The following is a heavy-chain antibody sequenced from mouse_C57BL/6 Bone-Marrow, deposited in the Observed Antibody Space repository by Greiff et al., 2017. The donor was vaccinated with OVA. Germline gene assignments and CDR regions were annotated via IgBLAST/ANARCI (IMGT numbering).Heavy chain of an antibody. CDR3: ARSYYSNYVYFDY. CDR2: INPNNGGT. CDR1: GYTFTDYN. Sequence: VQLQQSGPELVKPGASVKIPCKASGYTFTDYNMDWVKQSHGKSLEWIGDINPNNGGTIYNQKFKGKATLTVDKSSSTAYMELRSLTSEDTAVYYCARSYYSNYVYFDYWGQGTTLTVSS. J-gene: IGHJ2*01. V-gene: IGHV1-18*01. D-gene: IGHD2-5*01.